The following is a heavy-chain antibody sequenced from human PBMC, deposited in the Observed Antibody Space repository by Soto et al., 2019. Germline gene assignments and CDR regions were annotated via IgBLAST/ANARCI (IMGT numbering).Heavy chain of an antibody. Sequence: LGESLKISCKGSGYSFTSYWIGWVRQMPGKGLEWMGIIYPGDSDTRFSPSFQGQVTISADKSISTAYLQWSSLKASDTAMYYCATYDFWSGYYFDYWGQGTLVTVSS. CDR3: ATYDFWSGYYFDY. J-gene: IGHJ4*02. CDR2: IYPGDSDT. V-gene: IGHV5-51*01. CDR1: GYSFTSYW. D-gene: IGHD3-3*01.